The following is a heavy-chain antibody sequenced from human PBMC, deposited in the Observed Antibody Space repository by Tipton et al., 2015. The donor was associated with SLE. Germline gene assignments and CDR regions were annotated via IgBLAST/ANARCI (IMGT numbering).Heavy chain of an antibody. CDR2: IYYSGST. Sequence: TLSLTCTVSGGSISSYYWSWIRQPPGKGLEWIGYIYYSGSTNYNPSLKSRVTMTTDTSTSTAYMELRSLRSDDTAVYYCARRITMIRAQADYFDYWGQGTLVTVSS. D-gene: IGHD3-22*01. J-gene: IGHJ4*02. V-gene: IGHV4-59*01. CDR1: GGSISSYY. CDR3: ARRITMIRAQADYFDY.